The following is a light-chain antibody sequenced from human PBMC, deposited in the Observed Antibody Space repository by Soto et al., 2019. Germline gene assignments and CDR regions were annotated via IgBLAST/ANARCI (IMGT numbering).Light chain of an antibody. CDR3: QQYNSYLS. J-gene: IGKJ3*01. V-gene: IGKV1-5*01. Sequence: IEMTQYPSTVSASVGARVTITCRASQRVYNWLAWYQQKPGKAPKLLISSVSTLESGVPSRFSGSGSGTEFTLAISSLQPEDLGTDYCQQYNSYLSFGPGTKVEI. CDR2: SVS. CDR1: QRVYNW.